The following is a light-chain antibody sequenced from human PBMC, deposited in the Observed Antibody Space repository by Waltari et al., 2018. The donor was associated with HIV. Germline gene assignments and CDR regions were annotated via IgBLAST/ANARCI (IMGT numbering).Light chain of an antibody. Sequence: QTVVTQEPSLSVSPGGTITLTCGLNSGSVSTSYYPSWYQQTPGQAPRTLAYATNPRSAGVPERFSGTILGNKAALTITGAQADDDSAFYCVLYMGSGIPMFGGGTKLTVL. CDR1: SGSVSTSYY. J-gene: IGLJ3*02. CDR2: ATN. V-gene: IGLV8-61*01. CDR3: VLYMGSGIPM.